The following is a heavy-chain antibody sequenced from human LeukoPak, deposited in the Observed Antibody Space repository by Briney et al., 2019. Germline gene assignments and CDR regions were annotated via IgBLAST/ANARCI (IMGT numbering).Heavy chain of an antibody. V-gene: IGHV3-30*18. Sequence: GGSLRLSCAASGFTFSSYGMHWVRQAPGKGLEWVAVMSYDGSNKYYADSVKGRFTISRDNSKNTLYLQMNSLRAEDTAVYYCAKDFSNWAFDYWGQGTLVTVSS. CDR3: AKDFSNWAFDY. CDR2: MSYDGSNK. D-gene: IGHD7-27*01. CDR1: GFTFSSYG. J-gene: IGHJ4*02.